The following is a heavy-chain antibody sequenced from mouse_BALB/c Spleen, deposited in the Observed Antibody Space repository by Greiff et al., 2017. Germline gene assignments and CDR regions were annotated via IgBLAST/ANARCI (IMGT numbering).Heavy chain of an antibody. CDR3: ARALTGLDY. CDR1: GFTFSDYY. V-gene: IGHV5-4*02. CDR2: ISDGGSYT. Sequence: EVQRVESGGGLVKPGGSLKLSCAASGFTFSDYYMYWVRQTPEKRLEWVATISDGGSYTYYPDSVKGRFTISRDNAKNNLYLKRSSLKAEDTAMYYCARALTGLDYWGQGTTLTVSS. D-gene: IGHD4-1*01. J-gene: IGHJ2*01.